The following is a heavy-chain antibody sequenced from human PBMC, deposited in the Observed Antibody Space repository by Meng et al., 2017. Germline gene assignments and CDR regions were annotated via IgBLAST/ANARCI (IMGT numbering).Heavy chain of an antibody. CDR3: ARGYDFWSGQYYFDY. D-gene: IGHD3-3*01. Sequence: QLRLAGSGLVLVKPSENLSLTCTVAGGSISSYYWSWIRQSAGKGLEWIGYIYYSGRTNYNPSLKSRVTISVATSKNQFSLKLSSVTAADTAVYYCARGYDFWSGQYYFDYWGQGTLVTVFS. J-gene: IGHJ4*02. CDR1: GGSISSYY. CDR2: IYYSGRT. V-gene: IGHV4-59*01.